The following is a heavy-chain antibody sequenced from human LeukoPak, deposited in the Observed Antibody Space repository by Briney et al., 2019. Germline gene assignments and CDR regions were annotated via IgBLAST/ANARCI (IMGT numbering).Heavy chain of an antibody. CDR3: ARPTRGGGSYYSNAFDI. V-gene: IGHV4-34*01. J-gene: IGHJ3*02. CDR1: GGSFSDYY. D-gene: IGHD1-26*01. Sequence: SETLSLTCGVYGGSFSDYYWNYIRQPPGKGLEWIGEINHSGSANYNPSLKSRVTISVDTSKNQFSLRLSSVTAADTAVYYCARPTRGGGSYYSNAFDIWDQGTMVTVSS. CDR2: INHSGSA.